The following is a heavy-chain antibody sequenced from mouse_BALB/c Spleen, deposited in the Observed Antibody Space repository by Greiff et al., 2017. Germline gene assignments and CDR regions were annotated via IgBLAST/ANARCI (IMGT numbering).Heavy chain of an antibody. CDR2: ISDGGSYT. Sequence: EVMLVESGGGLVKPGGSLKLSCAASGFTFSDYYMYWVRQTPEKRLEWVATISDGGSYTYYPDSVKGRFTISRDNAKNNLYLQMSSLKSEDTAMYYCARDSMITTSWFAYWGQGTLVTVSA. CDR3: ARDSMITTSWFAY. CDR1: GFTFSDYY. D-gene: IGHD2-4*01. V-gene: IGHV5-4*02. J-gene: IGHJ3*01.